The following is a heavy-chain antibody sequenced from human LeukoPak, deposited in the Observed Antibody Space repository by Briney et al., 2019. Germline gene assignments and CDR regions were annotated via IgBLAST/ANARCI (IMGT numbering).Heavy chain of an antibody. CDR2: INAGNGDT. J-gene: IGHJ4*02. Sequence: ASVKVSCKASGYTFTIYAVHWVRQAPGQRLEWMGWINAGNGDTKYPQEFQGRVTFTRDTSASTAYMELSSLRSEDMAVYYCARGSSGYTFDYWGQGTLVTVSS. V-gene: IGHV1-3*03. D-gene: IGHD3-22*01. CDR1: GYTFTIYA. CDR3: ARGSSGYTFDY.